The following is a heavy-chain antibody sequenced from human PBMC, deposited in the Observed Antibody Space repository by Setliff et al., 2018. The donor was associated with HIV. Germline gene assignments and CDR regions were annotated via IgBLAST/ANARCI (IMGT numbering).Heavy chain of an antibody. CDR1: GYSISSGYY. CDR2: IYQTGST. CDR3: GRQAWDHQSSGYFVDY. V-gene: IGHV4-38-2*02. D-gene: IGHD6-19*01. J-gene: IGHJ4*02. Sequence: SETLSLTFSVSGYSISSGYYWGWIRHPPGKGLECIGSIYQTGSTNYNPSLKSRATVSLDMSNNQFSLKVNSMTAADTAVYYCGRQAWDHQSSGYFVDYWGQGTLVTVSS.